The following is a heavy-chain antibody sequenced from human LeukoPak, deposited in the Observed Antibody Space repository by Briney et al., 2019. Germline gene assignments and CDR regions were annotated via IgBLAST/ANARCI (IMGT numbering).Heavy chain of an antibody. D-gene: IGHD3-3*01. CDR1: GGSFSGYY. CDR2: INHSGST. V-gene: IGHV4-34*01. CDR3: ARGGVYDFWSGYLYYFDY. Sequence: SETLSLTCAVYGGSFSGYYWSRIRQPPGKGLEWIGEINHSGSTNYNPSLKSRVTISVDTSKNQFSLKLSSVTAADTAVYYCARGGVYDFWSGYLYYFDYWGQGALVTVSS. J-gene: IGHJ4*02.